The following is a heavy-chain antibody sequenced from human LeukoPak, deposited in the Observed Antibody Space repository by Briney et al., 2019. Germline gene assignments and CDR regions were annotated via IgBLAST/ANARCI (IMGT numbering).Heavy chain of an antibody. Sequence: PGGSLRLSCAASGFTFSTYVMTWVRQAPGKGLEWVSGISGSGGSTYYADSVKGRFTISRDNSKNTLYVQMNSLRAEDTAVYYCAKSQFGGVFDGFDIWGQGTMVTVSS. CDR3: AKSQFGGVFDGFDI. CDR2: ISGSGGST. CDR1: GFTFSTYV. D-gene: IGHD3-16*01. J-gene: IGHJ3*02. V-gene: IGHV3-23*01.